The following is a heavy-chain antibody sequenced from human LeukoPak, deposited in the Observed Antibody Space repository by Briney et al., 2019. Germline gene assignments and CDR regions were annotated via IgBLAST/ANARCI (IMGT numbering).Heavy chain of an antibody. CDR3: AKAAFSRTSYFDY. CDR1: GFTFSSYA. J-gene: IGHJ4*02. D-gene: IGHD3-3*02. V-gene: IGHV3-23*01. CDR2: ISGSGGST. Sequence: GGSLRLSCVASGFTFSSYAMSWVRQAPGKGLEWVSAISGSGGSTYHADSVKGRFSISRDNPKDMLYLQMNSLRAEDTAVYYCAKAAFSRTSYFDYWGQGTLVTASS.